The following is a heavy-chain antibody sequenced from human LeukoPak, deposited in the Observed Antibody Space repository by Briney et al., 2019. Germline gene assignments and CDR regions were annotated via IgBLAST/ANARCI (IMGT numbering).Heavy chain of an antibody. J-gene: IGHJ4*02. Sequence: GGSLRLSCAASGFSFSNYGMHWVRQPPGKGQEWVAFIRYDGSNKHYADSVKGRFSISRDNSKTTLYLQMNSLRPEDTAVYYCAKDFPSRDNFWSGYYTDFDYWAQGTLVTVSS. CDR1: GFSFSNYG. V-gene: IGHV3-30*02. CDR2: IRYDGSNK. D-gene: IGHD3-3*01. CDR3: AKDFPSRDNFWSGYYTDFDY.